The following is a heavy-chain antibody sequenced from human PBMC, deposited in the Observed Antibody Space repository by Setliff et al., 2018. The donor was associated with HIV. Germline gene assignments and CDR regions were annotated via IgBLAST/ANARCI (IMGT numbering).Heavy chain of an antibody. V-gene: IGHV1-3*01. CDR3: ASPMFYDGTVV. J-gene: IGHJ4*02. D-gene: IGHD3-22*01. CDR1: GYTFIHYD. CDR2: ISVGTGDS. Sequence: GASVKVSCKASGYTFIHYDIHWVRQAPGQGLEWVGRISVGTGDSKHSPKSQGRVAITRDSSASTAYMELTSLRSEDTAVYYCASPMFYDGTVVWGQGTLVTVSS.